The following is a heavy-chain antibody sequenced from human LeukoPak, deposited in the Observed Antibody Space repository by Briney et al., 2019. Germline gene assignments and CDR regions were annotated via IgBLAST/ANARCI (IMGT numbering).Heavy chain of an antibody. CDR3: ATGYSYGYLFDY. CDR1: GFTFSSYA. V-gene: IGHV3-7*01. CDR2: IKQDGTEK. J-gene: IGHJ4*02. Sequence: GGSLRLSCAASGFTFSSYAMHWVRQAPGKGLEWVANIKQDGTEKYYVDSVKGRFTISRDNAKNSLYLQMNSLRAEDTAVYYCATGYSYGYLFDYWGQGTLVTVSS. D-gene: IGHD5-18*01.